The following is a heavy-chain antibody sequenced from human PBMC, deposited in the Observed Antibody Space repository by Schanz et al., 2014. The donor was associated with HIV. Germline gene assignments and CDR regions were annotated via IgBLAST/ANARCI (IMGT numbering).Heavy chain of an antibody. Sequence: VQLVESGGGVVQPGRSLRLSCAVSGFTFSNYAMHWVRQAPAKGLEWVSTISGSGGSTYYADSVKGRFTISRDNSKNTLYLQMNSLRTEDTAVYYCAREITIFGVARYGMDVWGQGTTVTVSS. J-gene: IGHJ6*02. D-gene: IGHD3-3*01. CDR3: AREITIFGVARYGMDV. V-gene: IGHV3-23*04. CDR1: GFTFSNYA. CDR2: ISGSGGST.